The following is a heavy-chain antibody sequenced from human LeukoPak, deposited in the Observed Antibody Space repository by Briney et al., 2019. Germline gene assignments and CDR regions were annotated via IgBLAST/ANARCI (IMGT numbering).Heavy chain of an antibody. V-gene: IGHV3-20*04. CDR2: INWNGGST. CDR1: GFTFDDYG. J-gene: IGHJ6*03. D-gene: IGHD2-2*01. CDR3: ARVGGVVPAAFRDYYYYMDV. Sequence: GGSLRLSCAASGFTFDDYGMSWVRRAPGKGLEWVSGINWNGGSTGYADSVKGRFTISRDNAKNSLYLQMNSLRAEDTALYYCARVGGVVPAAFRDYYYYMDVWGKGTTVTVPS.